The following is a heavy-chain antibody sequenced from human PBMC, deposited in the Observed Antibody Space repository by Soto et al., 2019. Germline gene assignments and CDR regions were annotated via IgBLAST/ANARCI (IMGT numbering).Heavy chain of an antibody. J-gene: IGHJ6*03. CDR1: GLRFPNYA. V-gene: IGHV3-23*01. CDR2: IGGSGAYT. CDR3: AKGSSSTQFLNYYFYRMDV. D-gene: IGHD2-2*01. Sequence: LLESGGGLVQPGGSLRLSCVASGLRFPNYAMNWVRQAPGKGLEWVSGIGGSGAYTDYADSVKGRFTISRDNSKNTVYRQMNSLRGEDTAVYYCAKGSSSTQFLNYYFYRMDVWGKGTTVSVSS.